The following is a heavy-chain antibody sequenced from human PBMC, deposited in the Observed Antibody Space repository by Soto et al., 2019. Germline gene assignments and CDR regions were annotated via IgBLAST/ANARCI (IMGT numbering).Heavy chain of an antibody. D-gene: IGHD3-9*01. Sequence: GASVKVSCKASGGTFSSYAISWVRQAPGQGLEWMGWISGYNGDANYAQSFQGRVSMTIDTSTTTAYMELRSLRSDDTAVYYCARSPVRYFDWFFDYWGQGTLVTVSS. CDR3: ARSPVRYFDWFFDY. J-gene: IGHJ4*02. V-gene: IGHV1-18*01. CDR1: GGTFSSYA. CDR2: ISGYNGDA.